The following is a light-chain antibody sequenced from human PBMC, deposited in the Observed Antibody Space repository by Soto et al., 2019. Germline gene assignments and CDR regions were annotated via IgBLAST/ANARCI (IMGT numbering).Light chain of an antibody. CDR1: SSDVGRYNY. J-gene: IGLJ1*01. Sequence: QSALTQPRSVSGSPGQSVTISCTGTSSDVGRYNYVSWYQQHPGKAPKLIIYDVTKRPSGVPDRFSGSKSGNTASLTISGLQAEDEVDYYCSSYAGSSTYVFGTGTKLTVL. V-gene: IGLV2-11*01. CDR3: SSYAGSSTYV. CDR2: DVT.